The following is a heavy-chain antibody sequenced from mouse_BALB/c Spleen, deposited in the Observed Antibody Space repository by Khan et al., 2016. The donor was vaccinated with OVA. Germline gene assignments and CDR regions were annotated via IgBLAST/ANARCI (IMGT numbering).Heavy chain of an antibody. Sequence: VQLQESGPGLVAPSQSLSITCTVSGFSLTSYGVHWVRQPPGKGLEWLGVIWTGGSTNYNSALRSSLTINKDNSKSQVFLKMNNLQTDDTAMYCCARDLGSSHWYFDVWGAGTTVTVSS. CDR3: ARDLGSSHWYFDV. J-gene: IGHJ1*01. CDR2: IWTGGST. V-gene: IGHV2-9*02. CDR1: GFSLTSYG. D-gene: IGHD1-1*01.